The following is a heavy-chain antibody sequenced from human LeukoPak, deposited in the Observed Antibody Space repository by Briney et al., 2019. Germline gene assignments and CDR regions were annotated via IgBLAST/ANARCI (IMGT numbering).Heavy chain of an antibody. CDR3: ARVRSGPYGDYRIDY. D-gene: IGHD4-17*01. Sequence: SETLSLTCTVSGGSISSYYWSWIRQPPGKGLEWIGYIYHSGSTNYNPSLKSRVTISVDTSKNQFSLKLSSVTAADTAVYYCARVRSGPYGDYRIDYWGQGTLVTVSS. J-gene: IGHJ4*02. CDR1: GGSISSYY. V-gene: IGHV4-59*01. CDR2: IYHSGST.